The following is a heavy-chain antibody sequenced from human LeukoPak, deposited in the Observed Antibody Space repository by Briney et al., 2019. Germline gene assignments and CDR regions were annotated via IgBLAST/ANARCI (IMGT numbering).Heavy chain of an antibody. Sequence: GGSLRLSCAASGFTVSSNYMSWVRQAPGKGLEWVSVIYSGGSTYYADSVKGRFTISRDNSKNTLYLQMNSLRAEDTAVSYCARVIRSYYDFWSGPDAFDIWGQGTMVTVSS. J-gene: IGHJ3*02. D-gene: IGHD3-3*01. CDR2: IYSGGST. CDR1: GFTVSSNY. CDR3: ARVIRSYYDFWSGPDAFDI. V-gene: IGHV3-53*01.